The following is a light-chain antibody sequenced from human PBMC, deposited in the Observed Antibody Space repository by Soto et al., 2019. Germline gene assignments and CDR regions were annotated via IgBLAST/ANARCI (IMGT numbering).Light chain of an antibody. CDR3: QQYYNWPRT. CDR1: QSVSNN. J-gene: IGKJ1*01. CDR2: GAS. Sequence: EIVLTQSPGTLSLSPGERATLSCGASQSVSNNYLAWYQQKPGQAPRLLIYGASNRATGIPARISGSGSGTEFTLTISSLRSEDFAVYFCQQYYNWPRTFGQGTKVDIK. V-gene: IGKV3D-15*01.